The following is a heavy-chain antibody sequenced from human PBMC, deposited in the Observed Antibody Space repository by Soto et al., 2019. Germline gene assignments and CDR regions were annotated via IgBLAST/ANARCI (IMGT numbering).Heavy chain of an antibody. CDR3: ARVSSSSWLYNYYYYYYMDV. V-gene: IGHV1-18*01. CDR1: GYTFTSYG. Sequence: ASVKVSCKASGYTFTSYGISWVRQAPGQGLERMGWISAYNGNTNYAQKLQGRVTMTTDTSTSTAYMELRSLRSDDTAVYYCARVSSSSWLYNYYYYYYMDVWGKGTTVTVSS. CDR2: ISAYNGNT. D-gene: IGHD6-13*01. J-gene: IGHJ6*03.